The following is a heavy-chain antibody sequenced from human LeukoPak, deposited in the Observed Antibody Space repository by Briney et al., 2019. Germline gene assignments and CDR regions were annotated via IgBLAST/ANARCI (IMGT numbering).Heavy chain of an antibody. CDR2: IYHSGNT. CDR3: TRADYSSSWSHYYYFMDV. J-gene: IGHJ6*03. Sequence: SETLSLTCTVSAYSISNGYYWGWIRQPPGQGLEWIGSIYHSGNTYYNPSLKSRVTISVDTSKNQISLNLTSVTAADTAVYYCTRADYSSSWSHYYYFMDVWGRGTTVTVSS. D-gene: IGHD6-13*01. CDR1: AYSISNGYY. V-gene: IGHV4-38-2*02.